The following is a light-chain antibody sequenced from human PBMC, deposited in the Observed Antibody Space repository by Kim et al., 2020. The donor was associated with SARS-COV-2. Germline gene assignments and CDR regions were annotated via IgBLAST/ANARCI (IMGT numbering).Light chain of an antibody. CDR1: QSVGSN. J-gene: IGKJ2*01. CDR3: QHYNGWPPYT. CDR2: GAS. Sequence: VSPGESATLACRASQSVGSNLAWYQQKRGQAPRLLIYGASTRATGTPARFSGSGSGTEFSLTISSLQSEDFAVYYCQHYNGWPPYTFGQGTKLEIK. V-gene: IGKV3-15*01.